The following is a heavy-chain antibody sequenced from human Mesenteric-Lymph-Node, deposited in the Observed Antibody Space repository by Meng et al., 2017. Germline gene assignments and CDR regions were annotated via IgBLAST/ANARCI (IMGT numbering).Heavy chain of an antibody. CDR1: GGAFSTHT. CDR3: ARGRRNEPLFDY. J-gene: IGHJ4*02. V-gene: IGHV1-69*13. Sequence: QVQLGQYGAVVKKPGSLVKVSCKTSGGAFSTHTFSWVRQAPGQGLEWMGGLIAVFDKTKAAPRFQDRVTFTADESTSTAYMELSSLTFDDTAVYFCARGRRNEPLFDYWGQGTLVTVSS. CDR2: LIAVFDKT. D-gene: IGHD1-14*01.